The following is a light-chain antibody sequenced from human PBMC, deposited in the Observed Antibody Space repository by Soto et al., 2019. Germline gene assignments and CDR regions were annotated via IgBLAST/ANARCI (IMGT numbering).Light chain of an antibody. CDR1: SSDVGGYNY. J-gene: IGLJ2*01. Sequence: QSVLTQAASVSGSPGQSITISCTGTSSDVGGYNYVSWYQQHPGNAPKFLIYEVSSRPSGISSRFSGSKSGNTASLTISGLRAEDEADYYCSPYSTSDTLAILGGGPQPTVL. V-gene: IGLV2-14*01. CDR3: SPYSTSDTLAI. CDR2: EVS.